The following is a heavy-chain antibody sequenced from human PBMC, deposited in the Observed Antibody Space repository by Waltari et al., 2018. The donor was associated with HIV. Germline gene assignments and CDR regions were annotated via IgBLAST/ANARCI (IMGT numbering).Heavy chain of an antibody. D-gene: IGHD1-26*01. CDR3: AKDRTLSVVGAEGFDY. V-gene: IGHV3-9*01. Sequence: EVQLVESGGGLVQPGRSLRLSCAASGFTFDDYAMHWVRQAPGKGLEWVSGISWNSGSIGYADSVKGRFTISRDNAKNSLYLQMNSLRAEDTALYYCAKDRTLSVVGAEGFDYWGQGTLVTVSS. CDR2: ISWNSGSI. CDR1: GFTFDDYA. J-gene: IGHJ4*02.